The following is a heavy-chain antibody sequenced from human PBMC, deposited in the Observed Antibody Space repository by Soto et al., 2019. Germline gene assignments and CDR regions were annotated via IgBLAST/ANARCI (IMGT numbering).Heavy chain of an antibody. V-gene: IGHV3-66*01. CDR2: IYSGGST. CDR1: GFTVSSNY. Sequence: GGSLRLSFAASGFTVSSNYMSWVRQAPGKGLEWVSVIYSGGSTYYADSVKGRFTISRDNSKNTLYLQMNSLRAEDTAVYYCARDLQWLAHDAFDIWGQGTMVTVSS. D-gene: IGHD6-19*01. CDR3: ARDLQWLAHDAFDI. J-gene: IGHJ3*02.